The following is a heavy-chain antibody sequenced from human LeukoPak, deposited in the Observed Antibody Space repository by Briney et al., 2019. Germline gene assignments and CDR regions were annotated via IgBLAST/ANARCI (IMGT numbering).Heavy chain of an antibody. V-gene: IGHV1-2*02. Sequence: ASVKVSCKASGYTFTGYYMHWVRQAPGQGLEWMGWINPNSGGTNYAQKLQGRVTMTTDTSTSTAYMELRSLRSDDTAVYYCARDWMYDSSGYYPPYFDYWGQGTLVTVSS. CDR3: ARDWMYDSSGYYPPYFDY. D-gene: IGHD3-22*01. CDR2: INPNSGGT. J-gene: IGHJ4*02. CDR1: GYTFTGYY.